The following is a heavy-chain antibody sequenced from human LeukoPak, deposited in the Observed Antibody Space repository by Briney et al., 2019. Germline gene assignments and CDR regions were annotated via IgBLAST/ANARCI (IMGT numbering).Heavy chain of an antibody. CDR2: IFLLLGIP. Sequence: SVKLSCKASLVTSRSYAISCVRQAPRRGLEWMGRIFLLLGIPNYAQKFQGRVTITADKFTSTDYMELSSLRSEDTAVYYCARYWVWDGETGNYDSSGYYLPWGQGTLVTVSS. CDR3: ARYWVWDGETGNYDSSGYYLP. J-gene: IGHJ5*02. D-gene: IGHD3-22*01. CDR1: LVTSRSYA. V-gene: IGHV1-69*04.